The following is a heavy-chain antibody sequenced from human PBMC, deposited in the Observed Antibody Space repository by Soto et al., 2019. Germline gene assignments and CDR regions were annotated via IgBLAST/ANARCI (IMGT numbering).Heavy chain of an antibody. J-gene: IGHJ4*02. Sequence: SETLSLTCTVSGGSISSNYWSWIRQPPGKGLEYIGYVYHSGSTNYNPSLKSRVTMSLDTSRNQFSLKLTSVTASDTAVYYCARHFDAGTYPLDCWGQGALVTVSS. CDR3: ARHFDAGTYPLDC. CDR1: GGSISSNY. V-gene: IGHV4-59*08. CDR2: VYHSGST. D-gene: IGHD3-10*01.